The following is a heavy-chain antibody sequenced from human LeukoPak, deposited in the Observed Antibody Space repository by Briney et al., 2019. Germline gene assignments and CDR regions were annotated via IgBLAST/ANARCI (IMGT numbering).Heavy chain of an antibody. CDR3: AKSGGVEGLVPYYMDV. CDR1: GYTFTNYG. CDR2: ISAYNGNT. D-gene: IGHD6-19*01. Sequence: ASVKVSCKASGYTFTNYGISWVRQAPGQGLEWMGWISAYNGNTNYAQKFQGRVTMTEDTSTDTAYMELSSLRSEDTAVYYCAKSGGVEGLVPYYMDVWGKGTTVTISS. J-gene: IGHJ6*03. V-gene: IGHV1-18*01.